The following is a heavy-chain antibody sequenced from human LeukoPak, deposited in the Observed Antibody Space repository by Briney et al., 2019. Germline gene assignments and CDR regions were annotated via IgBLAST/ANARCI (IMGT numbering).Heavy chain of an antibody. D-gene: IGHD2-2*01. V-gene: IGHV3-23*01. CDR2: ISGSGGST. CDR3: ASCSSTSCYNWFDP. J-gene: IGHJ5*02. Sequence: GGSLRLSCAASGFTFSSYAMSWVRQAPGEGLEWVSAISGSGGSTYYADSVKGRFTISRDNSKNTLYLQMNSLRAEDTAVYYCASCSSTSCYNWFDPWGQGTLVTVSS. CDR1: GFTFSSYA.